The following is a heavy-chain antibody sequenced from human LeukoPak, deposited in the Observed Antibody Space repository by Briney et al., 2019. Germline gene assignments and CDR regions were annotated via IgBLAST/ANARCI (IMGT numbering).Heavy chain of an antibody. CDR2: ISGSGDST. CDR1: GGSISGGDYS. D-gene: IGHD6-13*01. Sequence: ETLSLTCVVSGGSISGGDYSWRWVRQAPGKGLEWVSSISGSGDSTYYADSVKGRFTISRDNSKNTLYLQMNSLRAEDTAVYYCAKTAGIAAAADFDYWGQGTLVTVSS. J-gene: IGHJ4*02. V-gene: IGHV3-23*01. CDR3: AKTAGIAAAADFDY.